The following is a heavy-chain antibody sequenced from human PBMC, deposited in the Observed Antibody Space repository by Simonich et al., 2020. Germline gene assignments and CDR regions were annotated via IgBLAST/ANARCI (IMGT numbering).Heavy chain of an antibody. D-gene: IGHD6-13*01. CDR3: ATDTYSSSWYGGGVY. CDR1: GSTFTDYY. CDR2: SEPEEGEK. J-gene: IGHJ4*02. V-gene: IGHV1-69-2*01. Sequence: EVQLVQSGAEVTKPGATVKISCKVSGSTFTDYYLPWVQQAPGKGLKWMVWSEPEEGEKRYEEKVKGRVTITADTSTDTAYMELSSLRSEDTAVYYCATDTYSSSWYGGGVYWGQGTLVTVSS.